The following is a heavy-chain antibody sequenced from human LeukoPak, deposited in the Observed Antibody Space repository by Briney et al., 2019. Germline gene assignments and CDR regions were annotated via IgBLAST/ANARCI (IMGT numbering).Heavy chain of an antibody. CDR1: GYTLTELS. CDR2: FDAEDGET. D-gene: IGHD3-3*01. CDR3: ATDLPTSYDFWSGAGGV. J-gene: IGHJ6*04. V-gene: IGHV1-24*01. Sequence: ASVKVSCKLSGYTLTELSMHCVRQAPGKGLEWMGGFDAEDGETIYAQKFQRRVTMTEDTSTDTAYMELSSLRSEDPAVYYCATDLPTSYDFWSGAGGVWGKGTTVTVSS.